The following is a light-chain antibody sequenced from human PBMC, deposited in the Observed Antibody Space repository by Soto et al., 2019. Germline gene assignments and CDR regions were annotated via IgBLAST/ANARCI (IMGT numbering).Light chain of an antibody. V-gene: IGLV2-8*01. CDR2: EVS. J-gene: IGLJ2*01. CDR1: SSDVGGYNY. CDR3: AAWDGSLRGRV. Sequence: QSALTQPPSASGSPGQSVTISCTGTSSDVGGYNYVSWYQQHPGKAPKLLIHEVSKRPSGVTDRFSGSKSGNTASLTVSGLQPEDEADYYCAAWDGSLRGRVFGGGTKLTVL.